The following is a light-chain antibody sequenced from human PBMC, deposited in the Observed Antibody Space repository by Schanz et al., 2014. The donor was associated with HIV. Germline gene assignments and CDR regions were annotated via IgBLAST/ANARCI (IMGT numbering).Light chain of an antibody. CDR3: QQYDRHSYT. CDR1: QDISNY. CDR2: DAS. Sequence: IQMTQSPSSLSASVGDRVTITCRASQDISNYLNWYQPKPGKAPKLLIYDASNLETGVPSRFSGSGSGTDFTLTISSLQPDDFATYYCQQYDRHSYTFGQGTKLEIK. V-gene: IGKV1-33*01. J-gene: IGKJ2*01.